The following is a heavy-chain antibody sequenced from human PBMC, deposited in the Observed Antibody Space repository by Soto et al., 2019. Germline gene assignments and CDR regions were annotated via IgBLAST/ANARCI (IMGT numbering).Heavy chain of an antibody. CDR2: ISGSGGST. J-gene: IGHJ4*02. Sequence: EVQLLESGGGLVQPGGSLRLSCAASGFTFSSYAVSWVRQAPGKGLEWVSIISGSGGSTFYADSVKGRFTISRDNSKNTLYLQMNSLTAEDTAVYYCAKHFVNGEVDYWGQGSLVTVSS. CDR3: AKHFVNGEVDY. D-gene: IGHD3-10*01. V-gene: IGHV3-23*01. CDR1: GFTFSSYA.